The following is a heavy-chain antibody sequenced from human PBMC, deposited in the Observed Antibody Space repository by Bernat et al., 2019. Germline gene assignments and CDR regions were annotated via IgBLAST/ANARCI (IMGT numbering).Heavy chain of an antibody. V-gene: IGHV3-30*04. Sequence: VQLVESGGGVVQPGRSLRLSCVASGFTFSDYSLHWVRQAPGKGLEWVAVISYDGRNKYYADSVQARFIISRDASENTLYLQMDSLKSEDTAVYYCVRDGAALYYYHGMDVWGRGTTVTVSS. CDR2: ISYDGRNK. D-gene: IGHD6-25*01. J-gene: IGHJ6*02. CDR1: GFTFSDYS. CDR3: VRDGAALYYYHGMDV.